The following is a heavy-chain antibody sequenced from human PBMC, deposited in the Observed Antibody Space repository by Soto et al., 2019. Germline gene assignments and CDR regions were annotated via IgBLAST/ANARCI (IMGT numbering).Heavy chain of an antibody. V-gene: IGHV4-39*07. J-gene: IGHJ4*02. Sequence: SETLSLTCTVSGGSIGGSINNIRYFWGWIRQPPGTGLEWIGEINHSGSTNYNPSLKSRVAISVDTSKNQFSLKLTSVTAADTAVYYCARDKITGLFDYWGQGTLVTVSS. CDR3: ARDKITGLFDY. D-gene: IGHD2-8*02. CDR2: INHSGST. CDR1: GGSIGGSINNIRYF.